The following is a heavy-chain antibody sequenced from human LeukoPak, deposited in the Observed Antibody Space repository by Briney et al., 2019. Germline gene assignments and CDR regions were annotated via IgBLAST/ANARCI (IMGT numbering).Heavy chain of an antibody. CDR2: ISSTSSYT. CDR3: ARDSMVREKLLDY. CDR1: GFTFSDYY. Sequence: GGSLRLSCAASGFTFSDYYMSWIRQAPGKGLEWVSYISSTSSYTNYADFVKGRFTISRDNAKNSLYLQMNSLRADDTAVYYCARDSMVREKLLDYWGQGALVTVSS. J-gene: IGHJ4*02. V-gene: IGHV3-11*05. D-gene: IGHD3-10*01.